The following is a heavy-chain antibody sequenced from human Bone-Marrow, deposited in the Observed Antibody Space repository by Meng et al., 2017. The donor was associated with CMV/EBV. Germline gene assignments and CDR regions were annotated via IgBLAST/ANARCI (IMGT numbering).Heavy chain of an antibody. CDR3: AKEPTIFGRVIPPYYFDS. V-gene: IGHV1-8*01. D-gene: IGHD3/OR15-3a*01. Sequence: ASVKVSCKASGYTFTSYDINWVRQATGQGLEWMGWMNPNSGNTGYAQKFQGRVTMTRNTSISTAYMELSSLRSEDTAVYYCAKEPTIFGRVIPPYYFDSWGQGTLVTVSS. J-gene: IGHJ4*02. CDR2: MNPNSGNT. CDR1: GYTFTSYD.